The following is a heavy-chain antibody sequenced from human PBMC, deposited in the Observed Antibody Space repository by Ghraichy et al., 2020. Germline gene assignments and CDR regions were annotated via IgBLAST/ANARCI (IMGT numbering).Heavy chain of an antibody. CDR1: GFTFSSYA. CDR3: AKTPGVVVVPAAMRGYYYYMDV. D-gene: IGHD2-2*01. Sequence: LSLTCAASGFTFSSYAMSWVRQAPGKGLEWVSAISGSGGSTYYADSVKGRFTIPRDNSKNTLYLQMNSLRAEDTAVYYCAKTPGVVVVPAAMRGYYYYMDVWGKGTTVTVSS. J-gene: IGHJ6*03. CDR2: ISGSGGST. V-gene: IGHV3-23*01.